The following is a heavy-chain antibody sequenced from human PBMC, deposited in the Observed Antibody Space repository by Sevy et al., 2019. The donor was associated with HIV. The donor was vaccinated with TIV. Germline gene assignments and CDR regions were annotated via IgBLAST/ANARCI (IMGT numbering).Heavy chain of an antibody. Sequence: GESLKISCKGSGYSFASYWIGWVRQMPGKGLEWMGIVFPGDSDTTYSPSFQGQVTISVDKSIRTAYLQWSSLKASDTAMYYCVRPVYGDYTLYYFDYWGQGTQVTVSS. V-gene: IGHV5-51*01. J-gene: IGHJ4*02. CDR2: VFPGDSDT. CDR1: GYSFASYW. D-gene: IGHD4-17*01. CDR3: VRPVYGDYTLYYFDY.